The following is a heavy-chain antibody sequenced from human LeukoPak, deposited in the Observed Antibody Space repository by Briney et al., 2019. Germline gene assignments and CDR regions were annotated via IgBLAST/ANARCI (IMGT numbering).Heavy chain of an antibody. CDR2: ISSSSSTI. Sequence: GGSLRLSCAAFGFTFSSYSMNWVRQAPGKGLERVSYISSSSSTIYYPDSVKGRFTISRDNAKNSLYLQMNSLRAEDTAVYYCARDRSASYSGRYFDYWGQGTLVTVSS. CDR3: ARDRSASYSGRYFDY. D-gene: IGHD1-26*01. J-gene: IGHJ4*02. V-gene: IGHV3-48*04. CDR1: GFTFSSYS.